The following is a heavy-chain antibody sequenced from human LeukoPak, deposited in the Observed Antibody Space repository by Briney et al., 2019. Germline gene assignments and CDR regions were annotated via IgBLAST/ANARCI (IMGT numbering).Heavy chain of an antibody. CDR2: TNEDGSEK. D-gene: IGHD1-26*01. J-gene: IGHJ6*02. Sequence: GGSLRLSCAASGFTFSSYWMSWVRQAPGKGLEWVANTNEDGSEKYFVDSVKGRFTISRDNAKNSLYLQMSSLRAGDTGVYYCARVRGSYVMDVWGQGTTVTVSS. CDR1: GFTFSSYW. V-gene: IGHV3-7*04. CDR3: ARVRGSYVMDV.